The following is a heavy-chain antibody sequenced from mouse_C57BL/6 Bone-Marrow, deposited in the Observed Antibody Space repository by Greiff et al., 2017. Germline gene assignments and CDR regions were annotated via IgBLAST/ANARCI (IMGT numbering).Heavy chain of an antibody. V-gene: IGHV1-62-2*01. CDR3: ARHEGGYGNYER. Sequence: VKLMESGAELVKPGASVKLSCKASGYTFTEYTIHWVKQRSGQGLEWIGWFYPGSGSIKYNEKFKDKATLTADQSSSTVYMGLSRLTSEDSAVYFCARHEGGYGNYERWGQGTLVTVSA. J-gene: IGHJ3*02. CDR2: FYPGSGSI. D-gene: IGHD2-1*01. CDR1: GYTFTEYT.